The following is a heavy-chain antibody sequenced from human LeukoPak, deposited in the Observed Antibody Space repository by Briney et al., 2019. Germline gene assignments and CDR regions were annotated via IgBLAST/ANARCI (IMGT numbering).Heavy chain of an antibody. CDR3: ARGVVVVPDANYYYYMDV. CDR1: DASFRGYY. Sequence: SEALSLTCAVYDASFRGYYWSWMRQPPGKGLEWIGEINHSESTNYNPSLKSRVTILVDTSKNQFSLKLSSVTVADTAVSYCARGVVVVPDANYYYYMDVWGKGTTVTVSS. J-gene: IGHJ6*03. D-gene: IGHD2-2*01. CDR2: INHSEST. V-gene: IGHV4-34*01.